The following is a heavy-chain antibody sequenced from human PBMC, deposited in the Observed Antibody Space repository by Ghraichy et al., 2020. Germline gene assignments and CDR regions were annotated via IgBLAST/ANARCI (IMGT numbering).Heavy chain of an antibody. CDR1: GASMSRNSHY. CDR3: AREEWELRL. D-gene: IGHD1-26*01. CDR2: IYYDGAT. Sequence: SETRSLTCTVSGASMSRNSHYWGWIRQPPGKGLEWIGNIYYDGATNYNPSLKSRVTISLDTSKNQISLILSSVTAADTAVYYCAREEWELRLWGQGTLVTVSS. V-gene: IGHV4-39*02. J-gene: IGHJ4*02.